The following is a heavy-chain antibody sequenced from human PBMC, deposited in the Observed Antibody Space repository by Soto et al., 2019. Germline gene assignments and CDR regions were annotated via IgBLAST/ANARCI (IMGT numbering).Heavy chain of an antibody. Sequence: LSPTCTVSGDSVTNYFWSWMRQPPGKGLEWIGHMYHGGRTNYSPSLKSRVTMSLDSSKNQFSLNLSSVTAADTAVYFCARDPGYCTNGVCPIFDFWGQGVLVTVSS. CDR1: GDSVTNYF. CDR3: ARDPGYCTNGVCPIFDF. CDR2: MYHGGRT. D-gene: IGHD2-8*01. V-gene: IGHV4-59*02. J-gene: IGHJ4*02.